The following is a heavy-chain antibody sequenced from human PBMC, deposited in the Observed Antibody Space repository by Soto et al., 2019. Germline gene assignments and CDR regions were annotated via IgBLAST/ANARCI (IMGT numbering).Heavy chain of an antibody. D-gene: IGHD5-12*01. V-gene: IGHV1-18*01. CDR2: ISAYNGDT. Sequence: GASVKVSCKASGCTFTSYVITWVRQAPGQGLEWMGWISAYNGDTYYAQKVQGRVTMTTDTSTNTAFMELRSLRSDDTAVYYCARGGRWLYFDYWGQGTLVTVSS. J-gene: IGHJ4*02. CDR3: ARGGRWLYFDY. CDR1: GCTFTSYV.